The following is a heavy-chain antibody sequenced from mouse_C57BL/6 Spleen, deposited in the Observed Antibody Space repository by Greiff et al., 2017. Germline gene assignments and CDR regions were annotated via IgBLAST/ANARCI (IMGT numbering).Heavy chain of an antibody. CDR2: IDPSDSYT. CDR3: AKGSGYVNYAMDY. D-gene: IGHD3-2*02. Sequence: QVQLQQPGAELVMPGASVKLSCKASGYTFTSYWMHWVKQRPGQGLEWIGEIDPSDSYTNYNQKFKGKSTLTVDKSTSTAYMQLSSLTSEDSAVYYCAKGSGYVNYAMDYWGQGTSVTVSS. CDR1: GYTFTSYW. V-gene: IGHV1-69*01. J-gene: IGHJ4*01.